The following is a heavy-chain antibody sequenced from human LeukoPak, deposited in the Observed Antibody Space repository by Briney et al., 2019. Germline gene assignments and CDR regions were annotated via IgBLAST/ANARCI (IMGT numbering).Heavy chain of an antibody. CDR3: ARERGYSYGYLYYFDY. V-gene: IGHV4-4*07. CDR1: GGSISSYY. D-gene: IGHD5-18*01. J-gene: IGHJ4*02. CDR2: IYTSGST. Sequence: SETLSLTCTVSGGSISSYYWSWIRQPAGKGLERIGRIYTSGSTNYNHSLKSRVTMSVDTSKNQFSLKLSSVTAADTAVYYCARERGYSYGYLYYFDYWGQGTLVTVSS.